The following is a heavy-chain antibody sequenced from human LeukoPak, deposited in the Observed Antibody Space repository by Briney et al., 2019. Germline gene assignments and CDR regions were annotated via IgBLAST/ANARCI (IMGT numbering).Heavy chain of an antibody. J-gene: IGHJ6*02. CDR2: IYYSGST. CDR1: GGSISSSSYY. CDR3: ARDRGTRGYSYGPYGMDV. V-gene: IGHV4-39*07. Sequence: SETLSLTCTVSGGSISSSSYYWGWIRQPPGKGLEWIGSIYYSGSTYYNPSLKSRVTISVDTSKNQFSLKLSSVTAADTAVYYCARDRGTRGYSYGPYGMDVWGQGTTVTVSS. D-gene: IGHD5-18*01.